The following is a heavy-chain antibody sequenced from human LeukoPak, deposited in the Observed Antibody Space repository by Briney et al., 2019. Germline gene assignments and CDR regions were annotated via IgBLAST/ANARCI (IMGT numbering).Heavy chain of an antibody. J-gene: IGHJ4*02. Sequence: GGSLRLSCAASRFTFSSYAMHWVRQAPGKGLEWVAVISYDGSDKYYADSVKGRFIISRDNSKKTLYLQVNSLRAEDTAVYYCVRDYNNIAVPGHDYWGQGTLVTVSS. V-gene: IGHV3-30-3*01. D-gene: IGHD6-19*01. CDR1: RFTFSSYA. CDR3: VRDYNNIAVPGHDY. CDR2: ISYDGSDK.